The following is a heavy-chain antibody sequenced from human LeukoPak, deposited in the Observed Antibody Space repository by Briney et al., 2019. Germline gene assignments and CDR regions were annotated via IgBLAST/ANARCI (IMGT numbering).Heavy chain of an antibody. CDR2: IYYSGST. CDR1: GGSLNSYY. J-gene: IGHJ3*02. D-gene: IGHD4-17*01. CDR3: ARGAGLRHAFDI. Sequence: PSETLSLTCTVSGGSLNSYYWSWIRQPPGKGREWIGYIYYSGSTNYNPSLRSRVTISLDTSKNQISLKLSSLTAADTAMYYCARGAGLRHAFDIWGQGTMVTVSS. V-gene: IGHV4-59*01.